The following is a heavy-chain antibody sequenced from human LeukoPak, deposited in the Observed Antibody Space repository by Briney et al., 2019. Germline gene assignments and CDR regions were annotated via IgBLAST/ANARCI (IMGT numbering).Heavy chain of an antibody. CDR2: INTDGSST. CDR3: ARGMYHHMDV. J-gene: IGHJ6*02. Sequence: GGSLRLSCAASGFTFSSYWMHWVRQAPGKGLVWVSRINTDGSSTTYADSVKGRFTISRDNAKNTLYLQMNSLRAEDTAVYYCARGMYHHMDVWGQGTTVTVPS. D-gene: IGHD2-2*01. CDR1: GFTFSSYW. V-gene: IGHV3-74*01.